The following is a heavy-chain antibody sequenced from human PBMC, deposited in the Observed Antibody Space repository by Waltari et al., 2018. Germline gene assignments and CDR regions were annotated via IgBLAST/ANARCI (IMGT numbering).Heavy chain of an antibody. Sequence: LVQSGAEVKKPGASVKVSCKASGYTFTSYDINWVRQATGPGLEWRGWMSPKSGNTGYAKKFQGRVTMTRNTSISTAYRELSSLRSEDTAVYYCARGGGYYDSSGSYGMDVWGQGTTVTVSS. V-gene: IGHV1-8*01. D-gene: IGHD3-22*01. J-gene: IGHJ6*02. CDR3: ARGGGYYDSSGSYGMDV. CDR1: GYTFTSYD. CDR2: MSPKSGNT.